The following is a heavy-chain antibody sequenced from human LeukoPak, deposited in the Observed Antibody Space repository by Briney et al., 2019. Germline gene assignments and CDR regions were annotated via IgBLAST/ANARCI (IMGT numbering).Heavy chain of an antibody. CDR1: GYTFTNYG. J-gene: IGHJ4*02. Sequence: ASVKVSCKAYGYTFTNYGISWVRQASGQGLEWMGWISAYNGNTNYAEKFQGRVTMTTDTPTSTVYMELRSLTSDDTAVYYCARDRSSSSLWGQGTLVTVSS. D-gene: IGHD6-6*01. V-gene: IGHV1-18*01. CDR3: ARDRSSSSL. CDR2: ISAYNGNT.